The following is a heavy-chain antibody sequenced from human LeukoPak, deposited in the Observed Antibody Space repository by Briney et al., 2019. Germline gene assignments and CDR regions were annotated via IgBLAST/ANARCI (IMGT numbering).Heavy chain of an antibody. Sequence: GGSLRLSCAASGFTVSSNYMSWVRQAPGKGLEWVSVIYSGGSTYYADSVKGRFTISRDNFKNTLYLQMNSLRAEDTAVYYCAKDSDELIAAAYNWFDPWGQGTLVTVSS. CDR1: GFTVSSNY. J-gene: IGHJ5*02. D-gene: IGHD6-13*01. CDR3: AKDSDELIAAAYNWFDP. CDR2: IYSGGST. V-gene: IGHV3-53*01.